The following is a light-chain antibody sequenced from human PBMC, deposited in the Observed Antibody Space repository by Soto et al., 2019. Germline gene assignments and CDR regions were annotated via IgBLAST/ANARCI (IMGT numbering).Light chain of an antibody. CDR3: QVWDSSSDHVV. J-gene: IGLJ2*01. V-gene: IGLV3-21*04. CDR1: NIGSKS. Sequence: SYELTQPPSVSVAPGKTARITWGGNNIGSKSVHWYQQKPGQAPVLVIYYDSDRPSGIPERFSGSNSGNTATLTISRVEDGDEADYYCQVWDSSSDHVVFGGGTKVTVL. CDR2: YDS.